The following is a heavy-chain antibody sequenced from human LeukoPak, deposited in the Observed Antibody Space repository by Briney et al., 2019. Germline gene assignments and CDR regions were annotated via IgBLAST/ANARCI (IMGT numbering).Heavy chain of an antibody. J-gene: IGHJ6*03. CDR3: ARVRTRGTVTTILGHMDV. D-gene: IGHD4-17*01. CDR2: INHSGST. V-gene: IGHV4-34*01. Sequence: PSETLSLTCAVYGGSFSGYYWSWIRQPPGKGLEWIGEINHSGSTNYNPSLKSRVTISVDTSKNQFSLKLSSVTAADTAVYYCARVRTRGTVTTILGHMDVWGKGTTVTVSS. CDR1: GGSFSGYY.